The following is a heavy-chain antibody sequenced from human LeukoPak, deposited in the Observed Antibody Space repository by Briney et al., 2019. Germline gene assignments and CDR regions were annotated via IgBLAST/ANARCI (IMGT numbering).Heavy chain of an antibody. CDR3: ARPGWVGATTMESAFDI. CDR1: GYSFTSYW. D-gene: IGHD1-26*01. J-gene: IGHJ3*02. Sequence: GESLKISCKGSGYSFTSYWIGWVRQMPGKGLEWMGIIYPGDSDTRYSPSFQGQVTISADKSISTAYLQWSSLKASDTAMYYCARPGWVGATTMESAFDIWGQGTMVTVSS. V-gene: IGHV5-51*01. CDR2: IYPGDSDT.